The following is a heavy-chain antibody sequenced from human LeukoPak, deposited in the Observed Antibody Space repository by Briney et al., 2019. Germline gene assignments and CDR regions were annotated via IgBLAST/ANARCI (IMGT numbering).Heavy chain of an antibody. Sequence: SGGSLRLSCAASGLTSSFYSMNWVRQAPGKGLEWVSYISSFSGTINYAESVKGRFTISRDNAKNSLYLQMNSLRADDTAVYYCVRDQGGSSSHWGQGTLVTVSS. D-gene: IGHD6-6*01. CDR1: GLTSSFYS. CDR2: ISSFSGTI. CDR3: VRDQGGSSSH. J-gene: IGHJ4*02. V-gene: IGHV3-48*01.